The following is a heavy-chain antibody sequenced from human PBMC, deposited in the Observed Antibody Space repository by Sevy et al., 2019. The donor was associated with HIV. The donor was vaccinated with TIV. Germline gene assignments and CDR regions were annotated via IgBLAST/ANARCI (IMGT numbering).Heavy chain of an antibody. Sequence: GGSLRLSCAASGFTFSTYALSWVRLAPGKGLEWVSSISGSGITTYYADSVKGRFTIFRDNPKNTVYLQMNSLRAEDTAVYYCISGATLRAFDIWGQGTMVTVSS. V-gene: IGHV3-23*01. CDR2: ISGSGITT. D-gene: IGHD1-26*01. CDR1: GFTFSTYA. J-gene: IGHJ3*02. CDR3: ISGATLRAFDI.